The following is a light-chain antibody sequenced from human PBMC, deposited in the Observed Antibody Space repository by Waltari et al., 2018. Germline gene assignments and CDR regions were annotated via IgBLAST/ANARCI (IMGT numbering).Light chain of an antibody. CDR2: KIS. J-gene: IGKJ4*01. CDR1: QSLIHSNGNTY. V-gene: IGKV2-30*02. CDR3: MQGTHPPQT. Sequence: DVVMTQSPLSLPVTLGQPASISCRSSQSLIHSNGNTYLNWFQQRPGQSPRRIIYKISNRDSGVPDRFSGSGSGTDFTLKISRVEAEDVGVYYCMQGTHPPQTFGGGTKVEIK.